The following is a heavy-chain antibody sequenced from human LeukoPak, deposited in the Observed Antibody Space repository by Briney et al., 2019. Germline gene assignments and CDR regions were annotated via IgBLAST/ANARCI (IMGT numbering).Heavy chain of an antibody. CDR2: TYYRSRWIN. J-gene: IGHJ5*02. CDR1: GDSVSTNFAA. CDR3: ARVAGGIGYCSGGSCLNWFDP. V-gene: IGHV6-1*01. D-gene: IGHD2-15*01. Sequence: SQTLSLTCAISGDSVSTNFAAWNWLRQSPSRGLEWLGRTYYRSRWINEYAISVQSRITISPDTSKNQFSLQLNFVTPEDTAVYYCARVAGGIGYCSGGSCLNWFDPWGQGTLVTVSS.